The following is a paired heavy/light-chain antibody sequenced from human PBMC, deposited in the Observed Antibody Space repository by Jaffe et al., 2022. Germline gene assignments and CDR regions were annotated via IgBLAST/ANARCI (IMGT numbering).Light chain of an antibody. CDR2: WAS. CDR3: QQYYSTPWT. Sequence: DIVMTQSPDSLAVSLGERATINCKSSQSVLSSSNNKNYLTWYQQKPGQPPKVLIYWASTRESGVPDRFSGSGSGTDFTLTISSLQAEDVAVYYCQQYYSTPWTFGQGTKVEIK. J-gene: IGKJ1*01. V-gene: IGKV4-1*01. CDR1: QSVLSSSNNKNY.
Heavy chain of an antibody. CDR1: GFTFGDYA. J-gene: IGHJ4*02. Sequence: EVQLVESGGGLVQPGRSLRLSCTASGFTFGDYAMSWFRQAPGKGLEWVGFIRSKTSGGTTEYAASVKGRFTISRDDPKSIAYLQMSSLKTEDTAVYYCTRVVIRFLEWPDLDYWGQGTLVTVSS. D-gene: IGHD3-3*01. V-gene: IGHV3-49*03. CDR2: IRSKTSGGTT. CDR3: TRVVIRFLEWPDLDY.